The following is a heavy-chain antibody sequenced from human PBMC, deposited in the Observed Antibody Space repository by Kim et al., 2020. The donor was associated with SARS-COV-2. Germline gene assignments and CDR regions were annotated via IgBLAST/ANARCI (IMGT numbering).Heavy chain of an antibody. CDR3: ARDMFEIPYSNSVYFDY. V-gene: IGHV7-4-1*02. D-gene: IGHD4-4*01. CDR1: GYTFTSYA. CDR2: INTNTGNP. Sequence: ASVKVSCKASGYTFTSYAMNWVRQAPGQGLEWMGWINTNTGNPTYAQGFTGRFVFSLDTSVSTAYLQISSLKAEDTVVYYCARDMFEIPYSNSVYFDYWGQGTLVT. J-gene: IGHJ4*02.